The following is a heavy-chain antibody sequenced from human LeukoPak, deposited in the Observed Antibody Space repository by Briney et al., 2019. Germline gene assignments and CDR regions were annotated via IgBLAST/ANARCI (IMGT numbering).Heavy chain of an antibody. J-gene: IGHJ4*02. CDR1: GFTFDDYG. V-gene: IGHV3-20*04. Sequence: GGSLRLSCAASGFTFDDYGMSWVHQAPAKGLEWVSGINWNDCSTGYADSVKGRFTISRDNAKNSLYLQMNSLRAEDTALYYCARGGGSGTYSVFDYWGQGTLVTVSS. CDR3: ARGGGSGTYSVFDY. CDR2: INWNDCST. D-gene: IGHD1-26*01.